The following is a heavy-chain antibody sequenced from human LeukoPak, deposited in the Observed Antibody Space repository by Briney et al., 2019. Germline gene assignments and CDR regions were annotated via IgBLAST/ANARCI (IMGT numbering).Heavy chain of an antibody. CDR1: GGTFSSYA. D-gene: IGHD2-15*01. J-gene: IGHJ4*02. Sequence: SVKVSCKDSGGTFSSYAISWVRQAPGQGLEWMGRISPILGIANYAQKFQGRVTITADKSTSADYMELSSLRSEDTAVYYCARGVTGGLFDYWGQGTLVTVSS. V-gene: IGHV1-69*04. CDR3: ARGVTGGLFDY. CDR2: ISPILGIA.